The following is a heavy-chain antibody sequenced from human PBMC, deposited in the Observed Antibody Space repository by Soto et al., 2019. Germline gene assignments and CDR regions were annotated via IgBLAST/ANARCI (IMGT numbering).Heavy chain of an antibody. CDR2: ISYSGST. Sequence: PSETLSLTCTVSGGSISSDSYYWGWIRQSPEQGLEWIASISYSGSTYYNPTLKSXLIISVDTSKSQFSLKLSSVTASDTAMYYCARLSRYSNSWEGYFDYWGQGILVTVSS. V-gene: IGHV4-39*07. CDR3: ARLSRYSNSWEGYFDY. J-gene: IGHJ4*02. CDR1: GGSISSDSYY. D-gene: IGHD6-13*01.